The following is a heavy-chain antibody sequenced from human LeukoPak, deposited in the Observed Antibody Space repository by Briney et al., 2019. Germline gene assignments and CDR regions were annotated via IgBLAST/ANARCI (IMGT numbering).Heavy chain of an antibody. V-gene: IGHV1-69*06. CDR3: ASRKGGGRAVYYYYYMDV. CDR2: IIPIFGTA. D-gene: IGHD2-15*01. CDR1: GGTFSSYA. Sequence: RWASVTVSCKASGGTFSSYAISWVRQAPGQGLAWMGGIIPIFGTANYAQKFQGRVTITADKSTSTAYMELSSLRSEDTAVYYCASRKGGGRAVYYYYYMDVWGKGTTVTVSS. J-gene: IGHJ6*03.